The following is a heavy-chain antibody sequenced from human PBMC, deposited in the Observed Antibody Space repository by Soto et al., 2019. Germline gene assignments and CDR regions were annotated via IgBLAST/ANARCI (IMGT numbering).Heavy chain of an antibody. D-gene: IGHD5-18*01. Sequence: GGSLRLSCAASGFTFSSYAMHWVRQAPGKGLEWVSVIYSGGSTYYADSVKGRFTISRDNSKNTLYLQMNSLRAEDTAVYYCARHGYNYGGGYFDYWGQGTLVTVPQ. V-gene: IGHV3-66*04. J-gene: IGHJ4*02. CDR1: GFTFSSYA. CDR2: IYSGGST. CDR3: ARHGYNYGGGYFDY.